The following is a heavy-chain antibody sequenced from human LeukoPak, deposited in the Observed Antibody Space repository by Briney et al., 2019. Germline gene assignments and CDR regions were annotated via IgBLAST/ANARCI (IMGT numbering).Heavy chain of an antibody. D-gene: IGHD6-19*01. CDR3: ARGREEQWLVTQGTDDY. V-gene: IGHV4-59*01. J-gene: IGHJ4*02. Sequence: SETLSLTCTVSGGSISSYYWSWIRQPPGKGLEWIGYIYYSGSTNYNPSLKSRVTISVDTSKNQFSLKLSSVTAADTAVYYCARGREEQWLVTQGTDDYWGQGTLVTVSS. CDR2: IYYSGST. CDR1: GGSISSYY.